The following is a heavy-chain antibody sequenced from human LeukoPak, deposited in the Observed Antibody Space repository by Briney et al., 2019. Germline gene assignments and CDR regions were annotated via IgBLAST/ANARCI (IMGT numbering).Heavy chain of an antibody. CDR1: GFTFSSYW. D-gene: IGHD2-15*01. J-gene: IGHJ4*02. CDR2: INSDGSST. Sequence: PGESLRLSCAASGFTFSSYWMHWVRQAPGKGLVWVSRINSDGSSTSYADSVKGRFTISRDNAKNTLYLQMNSLRAEDTAVYYCARDIGSLAATLDYWGQGTLVTVSS. V-gene: IGHV3-74*01. CDR3: ARDIGSLAATLDY.